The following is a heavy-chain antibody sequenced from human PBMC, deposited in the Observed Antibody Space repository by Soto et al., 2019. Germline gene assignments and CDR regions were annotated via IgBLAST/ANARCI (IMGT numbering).Heavy chain of an antibody. J-gene: IGHJ3*02. CDR3: ARDGGYTGYEQGNPFDI. CDR2: MYATGAT. Sequence: ETLSLTCTVSGGSISPYFWSWIRQPAGKGLEWIGRMYATGATNYNPSLKSRVSMSIDTSENQFSLKLRSVTAADTAVYYCARDGGYTGYEQGNPFDIWGQGTMVTVSS. CDR1: GGSISPYF. V-gene: IGHV4-4*07. D-gene: IGHD5-12*01.